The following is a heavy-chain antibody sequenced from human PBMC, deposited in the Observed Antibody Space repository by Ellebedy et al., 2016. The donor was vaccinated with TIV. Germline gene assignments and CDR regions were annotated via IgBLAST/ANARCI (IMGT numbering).Heavy chain of an antibody. V-gene: IGHV3-23*01. J-gene: IGHJ4*02. Sequence: GESLKISCVASGFTFSGYAMSWVRQAPGKGLEWVSGINNGGRTTSYADSVKGRFTISRDNSKRTVDLQMNSLRAEDTAVYYCARARIDYWGQGTLVSVSS. CDR3: ARARIDY. CDR1: GFTFSGYA. CDR2: INNGGRTT.